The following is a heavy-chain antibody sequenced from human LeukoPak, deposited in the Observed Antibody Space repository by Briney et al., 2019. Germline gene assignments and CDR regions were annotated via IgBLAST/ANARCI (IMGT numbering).Heavy chain of an antibody. D-gene: IGHD3-16*02. CDR3: ARGLGDYVWGSYRSTGAFDI. V-gene: IGHV4-39*01. CDR2: IHYSETT. J-gene: IGHJ3*02. CDR1: GGSISSSNYY. Sequence: PSETLSLTCTVSGGSISSSNYYWGWIRQPPGKGLEWIASIHYSETTYYNPSLKSRVTISVDTSKNQFSLKLSSVTAADTAVYYCARGLGDYVWGSYRSTGAFDIWGQGTMVTVSS.